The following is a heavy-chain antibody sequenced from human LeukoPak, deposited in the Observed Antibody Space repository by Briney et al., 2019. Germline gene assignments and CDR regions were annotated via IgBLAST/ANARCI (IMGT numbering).Heavy chain of an antibody. CDR2: IYYSGST. CDR3: ASVRRGFGESSNYYAYYYMGV. D-gene: IGHD3-10*01. CDR1: GGSISSSAYY. Sequence: PSETLSLTCSVSGGSISSSAYYWGWIRQPPGKGLEWIGNIYYSGSTYYNPSLKSRVTISLNTSKNQFSLELISVTAADTAVYYCASVRRGFGESSNYYAYYYMGVWGKGTTVTISS. J-gene: IGHJ6*03. V-gene: IGHV4-39*01.